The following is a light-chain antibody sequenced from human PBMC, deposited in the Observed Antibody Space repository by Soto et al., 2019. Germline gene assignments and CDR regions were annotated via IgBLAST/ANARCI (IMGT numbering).Light chain of an antibody. Sequence: QSVLTQPPSASGSPGQSVTISCTGTSSDVGKYGYVSWFQHHPGKAPKLIIYEVSKRPSGVPDRFSGSKSGSTASLTVSGLQTEDEADYYCCSYTRTSNHYFFGSGTKVTVL. J-gene: IGLJ1*01. CDR1: SSDVGKYGY. CDR3: CSYTRTSNHYF. CDR2: EVS. V-gene: IGLV2-8*01.